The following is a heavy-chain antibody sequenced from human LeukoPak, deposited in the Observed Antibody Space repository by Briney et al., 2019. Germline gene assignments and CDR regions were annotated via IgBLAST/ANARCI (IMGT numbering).Heavy chain of an antibody. Sequence: GGSLRLSCAASGFTFSSYAMSWVRQAPGKGLEWVSAISGSGGSTYYADSVKGRFTISRDNSKNTLYLQMNSLRAEDTAVYYCSRDRSGTYSWFSLRGQGTMVTVSS. CDR3: SRDRSGTYSWFSL. V-gene: IGHV3-23*01. CDR2: ISGSGGST. J-gene: IGHJ3*01. CDR1: GFTFSSYA. D-gene: IGHD1-26*01.